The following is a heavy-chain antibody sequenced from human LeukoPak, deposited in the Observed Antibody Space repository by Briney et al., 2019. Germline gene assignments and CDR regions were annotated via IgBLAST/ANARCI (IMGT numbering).Heavy chain of an antibody. J-gene: IGHJ4*02. CDR2: IYYSGTT. CDR1: GGSISSYY. CDR3: ARVEYIAAAQYGY. Sequence: SETLSLTCTVSGGSISSYYWSWIRQPPGKGLEWIGYIYYSGTTNYNPSLKSRVTISVDTSKNQFSLKMSSVTAADTAVYYCARVEYIAAAQYGYWGQGTLATVSS. V-gene: IGHV4-59*01. D-gene: IGHD6-13*01.